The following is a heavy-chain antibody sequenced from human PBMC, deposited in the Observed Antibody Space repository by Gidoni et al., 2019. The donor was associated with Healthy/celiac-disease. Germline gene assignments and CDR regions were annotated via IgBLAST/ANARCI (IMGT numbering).Heavy chain of an antibody. Sequence: EVQLVESGGGLVKPGGSLTLSCSASGFTFSSYSMTWVRQAPGKGLEWVSSISSSSSYIYYADSVKGRFTISRDNAKNSLYLQMNSLRAEDTAVYYCARAPYGSGSYYNEIDYWGQGTLVTVSS. D-gene: IGHD3-10*01. V-gene: IGHV3-21*01. J-gene: IGHJ4*02. CDR2: ISSSSSYI. CDR3: ARAPYGSGSYYNEIDY. CDR1: GFTFSSYS.